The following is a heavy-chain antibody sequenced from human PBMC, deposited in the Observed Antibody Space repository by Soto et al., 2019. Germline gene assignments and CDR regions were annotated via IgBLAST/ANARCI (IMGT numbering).Heavy chain of an antibody. J-gene: IGHJ5*02. V-gene: IGHV3-7*05. D-gene: IGHD4-17*01. CDR2: IKYDGGEK. CDR1: GFTFSSYW. CDR3: AREYGNWFDP. Sequence: GGSLRLSCAGSGFTFSSYWMGWVRQFPGKGLEWVANIKYDGGEKSYVDSVKGRFTISRDNDKNSLYLQMNSLRAEDTAVYYCAREYGNWFDPWGQGTLVTVSS.